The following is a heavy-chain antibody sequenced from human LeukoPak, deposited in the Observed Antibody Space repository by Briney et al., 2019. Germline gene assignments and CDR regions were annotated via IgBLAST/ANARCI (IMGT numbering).Heavy chain of an antibody. CDR2: INHSGST. CDR1: GGSFSGYY. V-gene: IGHV4-34*01. D-gene: IGHD3-3*01. J-gene: IGHJ4*02. CDR3: ARGSYDFWSGDPKQIDY. Sequence: TSETLSLTCAVYGGSFSGYYWSWIRQPPGKGLEWIREINHSGSTNYNPSLKSRVTISVDTSKNQFSLKLSSVTAADTAVYYCARGSYDFWSGDPKQIDYWGQGTLVTVSS.